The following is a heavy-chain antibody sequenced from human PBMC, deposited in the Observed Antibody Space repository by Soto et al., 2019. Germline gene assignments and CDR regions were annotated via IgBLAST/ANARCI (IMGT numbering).Heavy chain of an antibody. CDR3: ARGKYCSSTSCYASPFDY. J-gene: IGHJ4*02. D-gene: IGHD2-2*01. CDR2: IWYDGSNK. V-gene: IGHV3-33*01. Sequence: QVQLVESGGGVVQPGRSLRLSCAASGFTFSSYGMHWVRQAPGKGLEWVAVIWYDGSNKYYADSVKGRFTISRDNSKNTLYLQMNSLRAEDTAVYYCARGKYCSSTSCYASPFDYWGQGTLVTVSS. CDR1: GFTFSSYG.